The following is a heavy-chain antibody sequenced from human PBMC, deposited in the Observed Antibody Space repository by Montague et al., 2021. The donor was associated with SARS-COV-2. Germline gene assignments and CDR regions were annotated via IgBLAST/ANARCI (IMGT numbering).Heavy chain of an antibody. J-gene: IGHJ4*02. CDR2: IYHSGST. Sequence: SETLSLTCAVSGGSISSSNWWSWVRQPPGKGLEWIGEIYHSGSTNYNPSLKSRVTISVDKSKNQFSLKLTSVTAADTAMYFCARAPIYRSSWYAYFDYWGQGTLVTVSS. CDR1: GGSISSSNW. V-gene: IGHV4-4*02. CDR3: ARAPIYRSSWYAYFDY. D-gene: IGHD6-13*01.